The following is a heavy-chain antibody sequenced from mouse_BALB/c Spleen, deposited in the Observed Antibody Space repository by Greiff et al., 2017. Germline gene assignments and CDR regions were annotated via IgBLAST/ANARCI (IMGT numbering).Heavy chain of an antibody. D-gene: IGHD2-1*01. CDR1: GFNITDTY. Sequence: VQLQQSGAELVKPGASVKLSCTASGFNITDTYMHWVKQRPEQGLEWIGRIDPANGNTKYDPKFQGKATITADTSSNTAYLQLSSLTSEDTAVYYCAPLYYGNYESYAMDYWGQGTSVTVSS. CDR3: APLYYGNYESYAMDY. CDR2: IDPANGNT. V-gene: IGHV14-3*02. J-gene: IGHJ4*01.